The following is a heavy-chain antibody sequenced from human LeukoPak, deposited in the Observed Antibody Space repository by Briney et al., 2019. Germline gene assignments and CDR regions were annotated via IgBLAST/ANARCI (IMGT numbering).Heavy chain of an antibody. D-gene: IGHD2-2*01. J-gene: IGHJ5*02. Sequence: SQTLSLTCAISGDSVSSNSAAWNWIRQSPSRGLEWLGRTYYRSKWYNDYAVSVKSRITINPDTSKNQFSLQLNSVTPEDTAVYYCARTGRYCSSTSCSFNWFDPWGQETLVTVSS. CDR3: ARTGRYCSSTSCSFNWFDP. V-gene: IGHV6-1*01. CDR1: GDSVSSNSAA. CDR2: TYYRSKWYN.